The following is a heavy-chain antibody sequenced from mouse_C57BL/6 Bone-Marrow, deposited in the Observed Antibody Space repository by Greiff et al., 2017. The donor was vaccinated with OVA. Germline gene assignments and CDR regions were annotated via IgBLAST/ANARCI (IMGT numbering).Heavy chain of an antibody. V-gene: IGHV1-54*01. CDR2: INPGSGGT. CDR1: GYAFTNYL. J-gene: IGHJ2*01. D-gene: IGHD1-1*01. Sequence: QVQLQQSGAELVRPGTSVKVSCKASGYAFTNYLIEWVKQRPGQGLEWIGVINPGSGGTNYNEKFKGKATLTADKSSSTAYMELRSLTSEDSAVYFCARGITTAVPPTWGQGTTLTVSS. CDR3: ARGITTAVPPT.